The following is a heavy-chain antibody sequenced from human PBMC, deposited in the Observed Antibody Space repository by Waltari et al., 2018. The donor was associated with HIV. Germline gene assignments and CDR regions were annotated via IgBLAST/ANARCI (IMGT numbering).Heavy chain of an antibody. Sequence: QVQLVQSGAEVKEPGASVKLSCQASGFTFTNYYMHWVRQAPGQGLEWLGRIAPRDGNIHYRQRLQGRVILSRDTSTSTIYVEFYSLRSEDTAIYYCAREIPEMCYFDLWGQGTLVSVSS. V-gene: IGHV1-46*04. J-gene: IGHJ4*02. CDR1: GFTFTNYY. CDR2: IAPRDGNI. CDR3: AREIPEMCYFDL.